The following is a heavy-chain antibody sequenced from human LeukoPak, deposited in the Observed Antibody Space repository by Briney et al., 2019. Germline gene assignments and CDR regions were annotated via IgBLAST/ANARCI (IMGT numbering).Heavy chain of an antibody. CDR3: ARFSRSIPVVF. CDR2: IKQDGSNQ. J-gene: IGHJ4*02. Sequence: GGSLRLSCAASGFTLSNYWITWLRQAPGKGLEWVANIKQDGSNQQYVDSVKGRFTISRDNAKNSLYLQMTSLRAEDTAVYYCARFSRSIPVVFWGQGTLVTVSP. CDR1: GFTLSNYW. D-gene: IGHD6-19*01. V-gene: IGHV3-7*01.